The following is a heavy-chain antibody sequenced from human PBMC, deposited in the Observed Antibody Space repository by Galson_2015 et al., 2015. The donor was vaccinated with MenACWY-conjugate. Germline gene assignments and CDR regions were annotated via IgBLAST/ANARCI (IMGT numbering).Heavy chain of an antibody. Sequence: SLRLSCAASGFTFSTYRMHWVRQTPGKGLEWVSSISGDSLYIYYADSMRGRFTISRDNAKNTLYLQMNSLRADDTAVYYCVRDRGRPDAFDIWGQGTMVTVSS. CDR2: ISGDSLYI. V-gene: IGHV3-21*06. CDR3: VRDRGRPDAFDI. CDR1: GFTFSTYR. J-gene: IGHJ3*02. D-gene: IGHD1-1*01.